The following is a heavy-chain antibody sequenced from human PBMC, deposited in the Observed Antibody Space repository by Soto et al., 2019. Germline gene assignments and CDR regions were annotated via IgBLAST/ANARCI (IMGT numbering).Heavy chain of an antibody. CDR2: ISGSGVGT. V-gene: IGHV3-23*01. CDR3: AKHIDQRLADPSFVS. D-gene: IGHD6-25*01. Sequence: GGSLRLSCAASGFMFSTPAMSWVRQAPGKGLEWVSSISGSGVGTYTADSVKGRFTISRDNSKNTLNLQINSLRAEDTAVYYCAKHIDQRLADPSFVSWGQGTLVTVSS. CDR1: GFMFSTPA. J-gene: IGHJ4*02.